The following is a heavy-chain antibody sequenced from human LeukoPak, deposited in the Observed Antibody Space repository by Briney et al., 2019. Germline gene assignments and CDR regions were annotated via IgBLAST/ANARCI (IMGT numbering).Heavy chain of an antibody. J-gene: IGHJ4*02. CDR1: GGSISSYY. Sequence: SETLSLTCAVSGGSISSYYWIWHRQPPGKGLEWIGYIYYSGSTNYNPSLKSGVTISVDTSKNQFSLKLSSVTAADTAVYYCARVTTPWYFDYWGQGTLVTVSS. V-gene: IGHV4-59*08. D-gene: IGHD4-17*01. CDR2: IYYSGST. CDR3: ARVTTPWYFDY.